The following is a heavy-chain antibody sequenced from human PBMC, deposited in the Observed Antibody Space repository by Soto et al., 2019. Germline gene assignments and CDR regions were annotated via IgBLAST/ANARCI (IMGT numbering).Heavy chain of an antibody. Sequence: EERLVESGGGLVQPGGSLRLSCAASGFGLGTFWMHWVRQPPGKGLVWVAHIDGDGRTKYADSVKGRFTISRDNSKNTLYLQMNSLRAEDTAVYYCARTSSSSYYYYGMDVWGQGTTVTVSS. CDR3: ARTSSSSYYYYGMDV. J-gene: IGHJ6*02. D-gene: IGHD6-6*01. CDR2: IDGDGRT. V-gene: IGHV3-74*03. CDR1: GFGLGTFW.